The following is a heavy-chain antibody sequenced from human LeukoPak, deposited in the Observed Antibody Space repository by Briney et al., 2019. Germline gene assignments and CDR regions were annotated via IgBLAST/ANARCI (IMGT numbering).Heavy chain of an antibody. CDR2: INPNSGDT. D-gene: IGHD6-19*01. Sequence: ASVKVSCKASGYTFTGYFMHWVRQAPGQGLEWMGWINPNSGDTNYAQKFQGRVTMTRDTSISTAYMELSRLRSDDTAVYYCARASREQWLGFDYWGQGTLVTVSS. CDR1: GYTFTGYF. V-gene: IGHV1-2*02. CDR3: ARASREQWLGFDY. J-gene: IGHJ4*02.